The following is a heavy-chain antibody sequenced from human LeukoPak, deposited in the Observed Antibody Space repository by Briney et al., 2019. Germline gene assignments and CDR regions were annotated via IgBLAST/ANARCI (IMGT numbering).Heavy chain of an antibody. CDR3: ARGLYYYDSSGYYFDY. CDR2: IYTSGST. Sequence: PSETLSLTCTVSGGSISSYYWSWIRQPAGKGLEWIGHIYTSGSTNYNPSLKSRVTMSVDTSKNQFSLKLSSVTAADTAVYYCARGLYYYDSSGYYFDYWGQGTLVTVSS. V-gene: IGHV4-4*07. CDR1: GGSISSYY. D-gene: IGHD3-22*01. J-gene: IGHJ4*02.